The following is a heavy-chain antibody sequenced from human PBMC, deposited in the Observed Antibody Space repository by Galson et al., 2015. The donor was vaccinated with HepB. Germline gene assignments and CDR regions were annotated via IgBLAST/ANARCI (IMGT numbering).Heavy chain of an antibody. D-gene: IGHD3-22*01. V-gene: IGHV3-23*01. Sequence: SLRLSCAASGFTFSTYAMNWVRQAPGKGLEWVSTISCSGSNTFYADSVKGRFTISRDSSKNTLYLQMSSLRAEDTAVYYCAKGIWEYYDNRVFDSWGQGTLVTVSS. CDR1: GFTFSTYA. CDR2: ISCSGSNT. J-gene: IGHJ4*02. CDR3: AKGIWEYYDNRVFDS.